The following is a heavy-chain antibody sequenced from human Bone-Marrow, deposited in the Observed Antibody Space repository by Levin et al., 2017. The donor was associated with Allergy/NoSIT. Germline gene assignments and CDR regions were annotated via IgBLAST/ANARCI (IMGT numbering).Heavy chain of an antibody. Sequence: SQTISLTCAVYGGSFSGYYWSWIRQPPGKGLEWIGEINHSGSTNYNPSLKSRVTISVDTSKNQFSLKLSSVTAADTAVYYCARGLYYYGSGSYLSVWFDPWGQGTLVTVSS. CDR2: INHSGST. J-gene: IGHJ5*02. V-gene: IGHV4-34*01. D-gene: IGHD3-10*01. CDR3: ARGLYYYGSGSYLSVWFDP. CDR1: GGSFSGYY.